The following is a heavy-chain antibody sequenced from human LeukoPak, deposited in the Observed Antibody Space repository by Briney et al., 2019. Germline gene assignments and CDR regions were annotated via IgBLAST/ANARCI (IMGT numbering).Heavy chain of an antibody. D-gene: IGHD6-13*01. CDR3: AKSSGSSWYGDWFDP. J-gene: IGHJ5*02. V-gene: IGHV3-30*02. CDR1: GFIFSNYG. Sequence: PGGSLRLSCAASGFIFSNYGMHWVRHAPGKGLQWVAFIRYDGSNKYYADSVKGRFTISRDNSKNTLYLQMNSLRPEDTAVYYCAKSSGSSWYGDWFDPWGQGTLVTVSS. CDR2: IRYDGSNK.